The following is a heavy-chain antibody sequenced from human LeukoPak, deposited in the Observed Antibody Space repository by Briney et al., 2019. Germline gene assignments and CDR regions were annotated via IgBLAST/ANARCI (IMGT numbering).Heavy chain of an antibody. D-gene: IGHD3-3*01. Sequence: PGRSLRLSCAASGFTFTSYGMHWVRQAPGKGLEWVAVIWYDGSNKYYADSVKGRFTISRDNSKNTLYLQMNSLRAEDTAVYYCARDQGPLEWLSHFDYWGQGTLVTVSP. CDR3: ARDQGPLEWLSHFDY. J-gene: IGHJ4*02. V-gene: IGHV3-33*01. CDR1: GFTFTSYG. CDR2: IWYDGSNK.